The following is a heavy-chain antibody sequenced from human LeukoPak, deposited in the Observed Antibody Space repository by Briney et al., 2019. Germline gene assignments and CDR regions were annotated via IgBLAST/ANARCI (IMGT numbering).Heavy chain of an antibody. Sequence: GGSLRLSCAASGFTFSSHGMHWVRQAPGKGLEWVAVISFDGSNKYYADSVKGRFTISRDNSKNTLYLQMNSLRPEDTAVYYCAKGVRTTSDYFDYWGQGTLVTVSS. J-gene: IGHJ4*02. D-gene: IGHD1-1*01. CDR1: GFTFSSHG. V-gene: IGHV3-30*18. CDR2: ISFDGSNK. CDR3: AKGVRTTSDYFDY.